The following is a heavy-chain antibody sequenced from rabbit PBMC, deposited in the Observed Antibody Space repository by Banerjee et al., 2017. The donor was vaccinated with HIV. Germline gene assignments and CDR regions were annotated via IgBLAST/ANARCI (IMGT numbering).Heavy chain of an antibody. Sequence: QQQLEESGGGLVKPGGTLTLTCKASGIDFSSYYHMWWVRQAPGKGLEWIACIHTGDGNTHYASWAKGRFTISKTSSTTVTLQMTSLTAADTATYFCVREYVRKSGDYYHFKLWGPGTLVTVS. CDR1: GIDFSSYYH. J-gene: IGHJ4*01. V-gene: IGHV1S45*01. D-gene: IGHD1-1*01. CDR2: IHTGDGNT. CDR3: VREYVRKSGDYYHFKL.